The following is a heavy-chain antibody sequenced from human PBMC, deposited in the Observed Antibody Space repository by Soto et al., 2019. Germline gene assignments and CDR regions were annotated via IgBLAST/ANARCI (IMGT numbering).Heavy chain of an antibody. CDR2: ISAHNGNT. V-gene: IGHV1-18*01. CDR1: GYTFTSYG. J-gene: IGHJ4*02. CDR3: AGGRYGDH. Sequence: QVHLVQSGAEVKKPGASVKVSCKASGYTFTSYGITWVRQAPGQGLEWMGGISAHNGNTDYAQKLQGRVIVTRDTSTSTAYMERRGLRSDDTAVDYCAGGRYGDHWGQGALVTVSS. D-gene: IGHD1-1*01.